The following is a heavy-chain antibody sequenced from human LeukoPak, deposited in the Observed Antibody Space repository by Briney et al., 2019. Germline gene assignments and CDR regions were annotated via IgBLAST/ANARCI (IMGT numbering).Heavy chain of an antibody. CDR1: GGSISSYY. J-gene: IGHJ6*03. Sequence: SETLSLTCTVSGGSISSYYWSWIRQPAGKGLEWIGRIYTSGSTNYNPSLKSRVTMSVDTSKNQFSLKLSSVTAADTAVYYYARVLRFLESYYMDVWGKGTTVTVSS. CDR2: IYTSGST. CDR3: ARVLRFLESYYMDV. V-gene: IGHV4-4*07. D-gene: IGHD3-3*01.